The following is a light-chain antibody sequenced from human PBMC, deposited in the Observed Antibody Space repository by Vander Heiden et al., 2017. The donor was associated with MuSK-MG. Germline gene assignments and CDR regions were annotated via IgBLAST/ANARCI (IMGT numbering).Light chain of an antibody. CDR2: DVS. CDR3: SSYTSSSTGV. CDR1: SSDVGGYNY. Sequence: QSALTQPASVSGSPGQSITISCTGTSSDVGGYNYVSWYQQHPGKAPKRRIYDVSNRPSGVSNRFSGSKSGNTASLTISGLQAEDEADDYCSSYTSSSTGVFGGGTKLTVL. V-gene: IGLV2-14*01. J-gene: IGLJ2*01.